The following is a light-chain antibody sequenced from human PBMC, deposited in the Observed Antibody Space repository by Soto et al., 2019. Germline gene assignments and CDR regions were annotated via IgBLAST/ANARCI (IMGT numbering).Light chain of an antibody. CDR1: QSVGNN. J-gene: IGKJ5*01. Sequence: ENVLTQSPGTLSLSPGERATLSCRASQSVGNNLAWYQQRPGQAPTLLISDASTRATGIPDRFSGSGSGTDFTLTISRLEPEDYALYYCQQYGPSLITXGQGTRLEIK. V-gene: IGKV3-20*01. CDR3: QQYGPSLIT. CDR2: DAS.